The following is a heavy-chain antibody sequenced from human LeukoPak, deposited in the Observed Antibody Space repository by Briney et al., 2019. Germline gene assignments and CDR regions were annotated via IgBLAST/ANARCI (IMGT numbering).Heavy chain of an antibody. J-gene: IGHJ4*02. CDR2: ISYDGSNK. CDR3: AKGAKGMSSSWYLFDY. V-gene: IGHV3-30*18. Sequence: GGSLRLSCAASGFSFSSNNMHWARQAPGKGLEWLAVISYDGSNKYYADSVKGRFTISRDNSKNTLYLQMNSLRAEDTAVYYCAKGAKGMSSSWYLFDYWGQGTLVTVSS. D-gene: IGHD6-13*01. CDR1: GFSFSSNN.